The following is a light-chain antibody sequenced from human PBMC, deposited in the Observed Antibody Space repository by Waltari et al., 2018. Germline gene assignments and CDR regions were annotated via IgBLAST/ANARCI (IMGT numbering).Light chain of an antibody. V-gene: IGKV4-1*01. CDR3: MQRLEFPYT. CDR2: WAS. Sequence: DIVMTQSPDSLAVSLGGRATINCKSSQSVLYSSNNKNYLAWYQQKPGPPPKLLIYWASTRESGVPDRFSGSGSGTDFTLTISSLQAEDVAVYYCMQRLEFPYTFGRGTRL. CDR1: QSVLYSSNNKNY. J-gene: IGKJ2*01.